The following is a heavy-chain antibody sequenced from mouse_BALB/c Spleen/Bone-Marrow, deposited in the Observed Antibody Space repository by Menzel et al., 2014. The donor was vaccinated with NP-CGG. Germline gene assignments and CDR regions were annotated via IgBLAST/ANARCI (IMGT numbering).Heavy chain of an antibody. CDR2: IYPGSGST. V-gene: IGHV1S22*01. CDR3: TRYYGYYAMDY. D-gene: IGHD1-2*01. J-gene: IGHJ4*01. CDR1: GYTFTSYW. Sequence: LQQSGSELVRPGASVKLSCKASGYTFTSYWMHWVKQRPGQGLEWIGNIYPGSGSTNYDEKFKSKATLTVDTSSSTADMQLSSLTSEDSAVYYCTRYYGYYAMDYWGQGTSVTVSS.